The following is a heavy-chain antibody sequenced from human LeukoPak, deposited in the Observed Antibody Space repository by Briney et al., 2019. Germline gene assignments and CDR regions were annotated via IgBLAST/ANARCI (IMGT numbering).Heavy chain of an antibody. CDR1: GLSFSNAW. J-gene: IGHJ4*02. CDR2: IKQDGSEK. CDR3: ARWRGAQSEFDY. D-gene: IGHD3-3*01. Sequence: GGSLRLSCTASGLSFSNAWMTWVRQAPGKGLEWVAHIKQDGSEKYYVDSVKGRFTISRDNAKNSLYLQMNSLRVGDTAVYYCARWRGAQSEFDYWGQGTLVTVSS. V-gene: IGHV3-7*01.